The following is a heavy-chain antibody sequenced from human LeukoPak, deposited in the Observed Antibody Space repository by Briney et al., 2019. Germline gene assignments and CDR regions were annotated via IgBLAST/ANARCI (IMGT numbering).Heavy chain of an antibody. D-gene: IGHD6-13*01. CDR3: VGIAAAGESY. CDR2: ISYDTNNK. V-gene: IGHV3-30*03. CDR1: GFTFSTYG. J-gene: IGHJ4*02. Sequence: GGSLRLSCAASGFTFSTYGMHWVRQAPGKGLEWVAVISYDTNNKVYADSVKGRFIISRDNSQNTLYLQMNSLRAEDTAVYYCVGIAAAGESYWGQGTLVTVSS.